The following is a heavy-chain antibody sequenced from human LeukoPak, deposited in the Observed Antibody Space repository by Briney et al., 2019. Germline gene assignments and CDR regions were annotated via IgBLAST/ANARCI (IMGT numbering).Heavy chain of an antibody. J-gene: IGHJ3*02. CDR1: GFTVSNAW. V-gene: IGHV3-15*01. D-gene: IGHD2/OR15-2a*01. CDR2: IRNKGDGGTT. CDR3: TTYNSRDAFDI. Sequence: PGGSLRLSCAASGFTVSNAWMSWVRQAPGKGLEWVGRIRNKGDGGTTDYAAPVKGRFTISRDDPKNTLYLQMNSLKTENTAVYYCTTYNSRDAFDIWGQGTMVTVSP.